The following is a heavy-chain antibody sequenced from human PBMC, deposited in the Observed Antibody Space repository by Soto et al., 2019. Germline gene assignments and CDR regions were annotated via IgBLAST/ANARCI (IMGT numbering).Heavy chain of an antibody. CDR3: ARGPLE. Sequence: ASVKVSCKASGYTFTGYYLHWVRQAPGQGPEWVGKIDPDSGDTDQSQKFQGRVTLTRDTAVDTAYMELTRLTLDDTAIYYCARGPLEWGQGTLVTVSS. CDR1: GYTFTGYY. V-gene: IGHV1-2*02. J-gene: IGHJ4*02. CDR2: IDPDSGDT.